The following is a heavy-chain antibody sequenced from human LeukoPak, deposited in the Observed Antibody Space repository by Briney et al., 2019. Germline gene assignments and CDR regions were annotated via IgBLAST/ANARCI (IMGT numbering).Heavy chain of an antibody. Sequence: SETLSLTCAVYGGSFSGYYWSWIRQPPGKGLEWIGEINHSGSTNYNPSLKSRVTISVDTAKNQFSLKLSSVTAADTAVYYCARVSGYDWESFYDYWGQGTLVTVSS. V-gene: IGHV4-34*01. CDR2: INHSGST. CDR3: ARVSGYDWESFYDY. J-gene: IGHJ4*02. CDR1: GGSFSGYY. D-gene: IGHD5-12*01.